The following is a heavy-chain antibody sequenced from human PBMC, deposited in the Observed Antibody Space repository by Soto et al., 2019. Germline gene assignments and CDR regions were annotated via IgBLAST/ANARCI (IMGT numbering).Heavy chain of an antibody. Sequence: QVQLQESGPGLVQPSETLSLTCSVSGGSINSASYHWIWLRQHPGKGLEFIAYIFYTGSTYYNPTRETRVTTAVDTSRNHVSLRLNAVTAGVTAVYYCARRDYGASALDSWGRGNLVTVSS. V-gene: IGHV4-31*03. J-gene: IGHJ4*02. D-gene: IGHD4-17*01. CDR2: IFYTGST. CDR3: ARRDYGASALDS. CDR1: GGSINSASYH.